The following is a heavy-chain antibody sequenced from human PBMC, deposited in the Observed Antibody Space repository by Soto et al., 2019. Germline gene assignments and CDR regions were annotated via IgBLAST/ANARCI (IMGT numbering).Heavy chain of an antibody. CDR3: ARERVLLWFGELGTGYYGMDV. Sequence: ASVKVSCKASGYTFTSYAMHWVRQAPGQRLEWMGWINAGNGNTKYSQKFQGRVTITRDTSASTAYMELSSLRSEDTAVYYCARERVLLWFGELGTGYYGMDVWGQGTTVTVSS. CDR1: GYTFTSYA. V-gene: IGHV1-3*01. CDR2: INAGNGNT. J-gene: IGHJ6*02. D-gene: IGHD3-10*01.